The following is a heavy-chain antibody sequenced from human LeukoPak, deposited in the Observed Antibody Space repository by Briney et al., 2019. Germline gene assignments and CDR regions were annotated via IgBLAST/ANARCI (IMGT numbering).Heavy chain of an antibody. CDR2: ISGDGGST. V-gene: IGHV3-43*02. J-gene: IGHJ3*02. D-gene: IGHD2-2*01. CDR1: GFTFDDYA. CDR3: AKARRYCSSTSCYPPDAFDI. Sequence: PGGSLRLSCAASGFTFDDYAMHWVRHAPGKGLEWVSLISGDGGSTYYADSVKGRFTISRDNSKNSLYLQMNSLRTEDTALYYCAKARRYCSSTSCYPPDAFDIWGQGTMVTVSS.